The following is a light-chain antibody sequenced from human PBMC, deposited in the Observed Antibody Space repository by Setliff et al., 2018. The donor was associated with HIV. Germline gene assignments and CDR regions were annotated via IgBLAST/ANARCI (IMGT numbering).Light chain of an antibody. J-gene: IGLJ2*01. CDR1: SSDIGTYNL. Sequence: QSALTQPASVSGSPGQSITISCTGTSSDIGTYNLVSWYQQYPGKAPKLMIYDDSKRPSGLSNRFPGSKSGNTASLTISGLQAEDEADYYCCSYAGSATWVFGGGTKVTVL. CDR2: DDS. CDR3: CSYAGSATWV. V-gene: IGLV2-23*01.